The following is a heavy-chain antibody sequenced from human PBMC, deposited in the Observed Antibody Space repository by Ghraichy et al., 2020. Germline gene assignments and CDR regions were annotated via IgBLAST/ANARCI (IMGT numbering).Heavy chain of an antibody. D-gene: IGHD5-18*01. CDR2: IDWDDDK. V-gene: IGHV2-70*04. CDR3: ARGYSYGSPGVYGMDV. CDR1: GFSLSTSGMR. J-gene: IGHJ6*02. Sequence: SGPTLVKPTQTLTLTCTFSGFSLSTSGMRVSWIRQPPGKALEWLARIDWDDDKFYSTSLKTRLTISKDTSKNQVVLTMTNMDPVDTATYYCARGYSYGSPGVYGMDVWGQGTTVTVSS.